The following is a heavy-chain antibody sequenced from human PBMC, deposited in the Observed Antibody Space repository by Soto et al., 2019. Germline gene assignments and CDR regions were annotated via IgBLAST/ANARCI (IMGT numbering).Heavy chain of an antibody. Sequence: EVQLLESGGDLVQPGGSLRLSCAAPEFTFTNYAMGWVRQAPGKGLEWVSVISGSGGSTYYADSVKGRFTISRDNSKNTLYLQMNSLRAEDTAVYYCAKAGGDCSGGSCYSGFFHYWGQGTLVTVSS. CDR3: AKAGGDCSGGSCYSGFFHY. D-gene: IGHD2-15*01. V-gene: IGHV3-23*01. CDR1: EFTFTNYA. J-gene: IGHJ4*02. CDR2: ISGSGGST.